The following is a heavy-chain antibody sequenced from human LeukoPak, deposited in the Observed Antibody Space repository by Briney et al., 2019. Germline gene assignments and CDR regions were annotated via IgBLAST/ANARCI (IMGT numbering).Heavy chain of an antibody. D-gene: IGHD5-12*01. CDR3: ARRGEWLRYDY. CDR2: IYYSGST. CDR1: GGSISNSSHY. V-gene: IGHV4-39*07. J-gene: IGHJ4*02. Sequence: SETLSLTCTVSGGSISNSSHYWGWIRQPPGKGLEWIGSIYYSGSTYYNPSLKSRVTISVDTSKNQFSLKLSSVTAADTAVYYCARRGEWLRYDYWGQGTLVTVSS.